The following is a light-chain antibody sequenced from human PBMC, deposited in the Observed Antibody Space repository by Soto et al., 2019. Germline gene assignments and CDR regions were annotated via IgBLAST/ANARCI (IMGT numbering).Light chain of an antibody. Sequence: EIVMTQSPATLSVSPGERATLSCRVSQSVSSNLAWYQQKPGQAPRLLIYGASTRATGIPARFSGNRSGTEFALTISSLQSEDFAVYYCQQYNNWPPGMFGQGTKVEIK. CDR3: QQYNNWPPGM. CDR1: QSVSSN. V-gene: IGKV3-15*01. CDR2: GAS. J-gene: IGKJ1*01.